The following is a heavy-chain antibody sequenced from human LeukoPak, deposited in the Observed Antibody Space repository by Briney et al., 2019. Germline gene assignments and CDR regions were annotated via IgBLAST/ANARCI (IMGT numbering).Heavy chain of an antibody. Sequence: ASVKVSCKASRYTLINCVISWVPQAPGQGLEWMGWISAYNGNTNYAQNLQGRVTMTTHTSTGTAYMELRSLRSDDTAVYYCATAEGGDYLAIHYWGQGTLVTVSS. CDR3: ATAEGGDYLAIHY. CDR1: RYTLINCV. D-gene: IGHD3-22*01. J-gene: IGHJ4*02. CDR2: ISAYNGNT. V-gene: IGHV1-18*01.